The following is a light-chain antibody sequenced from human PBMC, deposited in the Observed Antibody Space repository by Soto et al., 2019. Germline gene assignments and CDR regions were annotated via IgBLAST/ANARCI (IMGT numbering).Light chain of an antibody. CDR3: QQYNNWPPWT. V-gene: IGKV3-15*01. CDR1: QSVSSN. J-gene: IGKJ2*02. CDR2: GAS. Sequence: EIVMTQSPATLSVSPGERATLSCRASQSVSSNLAWYQQKPGQAPRLLIYGASTRATGIPARFSGSRSGTEITLTISSLQSEDFAVYYCQQYNNWPPWTFGQGTKLEIK.